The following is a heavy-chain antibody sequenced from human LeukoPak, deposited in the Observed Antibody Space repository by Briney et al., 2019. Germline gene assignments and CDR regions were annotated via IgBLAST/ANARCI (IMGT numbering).Heavy chain of an antibody. D-gene: IGHD2-15*01. CDR3: AKPYCSGGSCDKPFDY. Sequence: GGSLRLSCAASGFTFSSYAMSWVRQAPGKGLEWVSAISGSGGGAFYADSVKGRFTISRDNSKDTLYLQMNSLRAEDTAVYYCAKPYCSGGSCDKPFDYWGQGTLVTVSS. V-gene: IGHV3-23*01. CDR2: ISGSGGGA. J-gene: IGHJ4*02. CDR1: GFTFSSYA.